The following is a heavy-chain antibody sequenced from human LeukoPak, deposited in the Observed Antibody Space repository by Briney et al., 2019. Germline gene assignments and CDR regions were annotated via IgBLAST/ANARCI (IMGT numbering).Heavy chain of an antibody. D-gene: IGHD2-2*01. J-gene: IGHJ2*01. V-gene: IGHV4-34*01. CDR3: ATAHGRYCSSTSCSRRRFFDL. CDR2: INHSGST. CDR1: GGSFSGYY. Sequence: SETLSLTCAVYGGSFSGYYWSWIRQPPGKGLEWIGEINHSGSTNYNPSLKSRVTISVDTSKNQSSLKLSSVTAADTAVYYCATAHGRYCSSTSCSRRRFFDLWGRGTLVTASS.